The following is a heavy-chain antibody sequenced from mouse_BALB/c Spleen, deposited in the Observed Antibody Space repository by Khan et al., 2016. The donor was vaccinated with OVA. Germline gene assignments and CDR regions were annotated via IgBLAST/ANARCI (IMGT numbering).Heavy chain of an antibody. Sequence: QVQLQQSVAELARPGASVKLSCKASGYTFTDYYINWVKLRTGQGLEWIGEISPGSGDTYYNESFKGKATLTADKSSSTAYIQLSSLTAEASAVYCCARRNYCGYTFAYWGQGTLVAVSA. CDR3: ARRNYCGYTFAY. D-gene: IGHD1-2*01. J-gene: IGHJ3*01. CDR1: GYTFTDYY. CDR2: ISPGSGDT. V-gene: IGHV1-77*01.